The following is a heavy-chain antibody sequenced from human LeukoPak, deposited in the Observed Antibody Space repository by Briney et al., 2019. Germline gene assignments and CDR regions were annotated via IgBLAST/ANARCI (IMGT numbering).Heavy chain of an antibody. CDR1: GFTFSSDW. CDR2: IKQDGSEK. Sequence: GGSLRLSCAASGFTFSSDWMSWVRQAPGKGRECVANIKQDGSEKYYVDSVKGRFTISRDNAKNSLYLQMNSLRAEDTAVYYCARDPIAAAGITFDYWGQRTLVTVSS. J-gene: IGHJ4*02. V-gene: IGHV3-7*03. D-gene: IGHD6-13*01. CDR3: ARDPIAAAGITFDY.